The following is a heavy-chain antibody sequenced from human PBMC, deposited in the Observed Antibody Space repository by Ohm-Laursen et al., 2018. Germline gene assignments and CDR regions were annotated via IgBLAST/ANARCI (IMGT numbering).Heavy chain of an antibody. J-gene: IGHJ4*02. CDR1: GFTFRNYG. CDR3: AKNYFDY. V-gene: IGHV3-23*01. Sequence: SLRLSCAASGFTFRNYGMTWARQAPGKRLEWVAGIGGSGSSTYYADSVTGRFTISRDNPKNTLYLQMNSLRAEDTAVYYCAKNYFDYWGQGTLVTVSS. CDR2: IGGSGSST.